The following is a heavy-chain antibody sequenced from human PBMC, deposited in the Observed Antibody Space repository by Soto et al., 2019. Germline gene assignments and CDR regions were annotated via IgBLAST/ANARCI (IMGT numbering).Heavy chain of an antibody. CDR3: ASSDSRNYYYNFDY. CDR2: IYYSGST. Sequence: SETLSLTCIVSGGSISTNSYYWGWIRQPPGRGLEWIGSIYYSGSTYYNPSLKSRVTMSVDTSKNQFSLKMSSVTAADTAVYYCASSDSRNYYYNFDYWGQGTLVTVSS. D-gene: IGHD3-22*01. CDR1: GGSISTNSYY. V-gene: IGHV4-39*01. J-gene: IGHJ4*02.